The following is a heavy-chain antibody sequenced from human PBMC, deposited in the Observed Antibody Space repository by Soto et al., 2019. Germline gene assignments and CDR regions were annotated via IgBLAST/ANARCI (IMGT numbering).Heavy chain of an antibody. CDR2: ISHTGST. V-gene: IGHV4-30-2*01. CDR1: GGAISSGNSYA. CDR3: ARAVAPYLGTWFDP. Sequence: QLQLQESGSGLVKPSQTLSLTCAVSGGAISSGNSYAWSWIRQPPGKGLEWSGSISHTGSTSSNPSLKGRVTMPVDKSKNQFALKLSSVTAADMAVYYCARAVAPYLGTWFDPWGQGSLVIVSS. J-gene: IGHJ5*02. D-gene: IGHD3-16*01.